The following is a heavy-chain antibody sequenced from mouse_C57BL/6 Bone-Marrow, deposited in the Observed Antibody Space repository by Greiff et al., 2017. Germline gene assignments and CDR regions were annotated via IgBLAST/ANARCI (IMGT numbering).Heavy chain of an antibody. CDR2: INPNNGGT. V-gene: IGHV1-26*01. D-gene: IGHD2-4*01. Sequence: EVKLQQPGAELVKPGASVKISCKASGYTFTDYYMNWVKQSHGKSLEWIGDINPNNGGTSYNQKFKGKATLTVDKSSSTAYMELRSLTSEDSAVYYCARLGDYDSDYWGQGTTLTVSS. CDR3: ARLGDYDSDY. CDR1: GYTFTDYY. J-gene: IGHJ2*01.